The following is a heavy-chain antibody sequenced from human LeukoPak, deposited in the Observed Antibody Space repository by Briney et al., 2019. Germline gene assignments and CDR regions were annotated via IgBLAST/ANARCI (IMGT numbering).Heavy chain of an antibody. CDR2: IIPIFGTA. V-gene: IGHV1-69*06. CDR3: ARVVGYCSGGSCYGDNLFDP. J-gene: IGHJ5*02. D-gene: IGHD2-15*01. Sequence: ASVKVSCKASGGTFSSYAISWVRQAPGQGLEWMGGIIPIFGTANYAQKFQGRVTITGDKSTSTAYMELSSLRSEDTAVYYCARVVGYCSGGSCYGDNLFDPWGQGTLVTVSS. CDR1: GGTFSSYA.